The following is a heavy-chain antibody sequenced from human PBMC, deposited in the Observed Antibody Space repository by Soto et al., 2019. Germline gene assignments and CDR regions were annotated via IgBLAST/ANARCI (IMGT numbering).Heavy chain of an antibody. V-gene: IGHV1-8*01. CDR2: MNPNSGNT. Sequence: QVQLVQSGAEVKKPGASVKVSCKASGYTFTSYDINWVRQATGQGLEWMGWMNPNSGNTGYAQKFQGRVTMTRNTSISTAYMELSSLRSEDTAVYYCPGWPEGYDYLGMEVWGQGTTVTVSS. CDR1: GYTFTSYD. CDR3: PGWPEGYDYLGMEV. J-gene: IGHJ6*02.